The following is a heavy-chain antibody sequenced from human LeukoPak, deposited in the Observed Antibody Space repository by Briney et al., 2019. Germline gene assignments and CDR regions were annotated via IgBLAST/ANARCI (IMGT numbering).Heavy chain of an antibody. CDR3: ARRDCSSTSCYGGGWFDP. Sequence: ASVKVSCKASGYTFTSYYMHWVRQAPGQGLEWMGIINPSGGSTSYAQKFQGRVTMTRDMSTSTVYMELGSLRSEDTAVYYCARRDCSSTSCYGGGWFDPWGQGTLVTVSS. CDR2: INPSGGST. D-gene: IGHD2-2*01. J-gene: IGHJ5*02. CDR1: GYTFTSYY. V-gene: IGHV1-46*01.